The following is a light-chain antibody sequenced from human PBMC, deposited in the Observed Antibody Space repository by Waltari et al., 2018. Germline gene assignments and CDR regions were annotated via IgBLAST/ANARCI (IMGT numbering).Light chain of an antibody. CDR2: DAS. V-gene: IGKV3-11*01. Sequence: EIVLTQSPATLSLSPGERATLPCRASQSISIDLAWYQQKPGQAPRLLIYDASNRATGIPARFSGGGSGTDFTLTISSLEPEDFAVYYCQQRDSWWTFGQGTKVEIK. CDR1: QSISID. CDR3: QQRDSWWT. J-gene: IGKJ1*01.